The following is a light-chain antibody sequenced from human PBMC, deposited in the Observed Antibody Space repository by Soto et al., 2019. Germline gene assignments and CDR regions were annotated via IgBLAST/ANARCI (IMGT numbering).Light chain of an antibody. Sequence: AIRMTHSPSPLSSSTGDRVTTTCRASQYITSYLAWYQQKPGKAPKLLIYAASTLQSGVPSRFSGSGSGTDFTLTISCLQSEDFATYYCQQYYSYPRTFGQGTKVYIK. CDR2: AAS. J-gene: IGKJ1*01. CDR3: QQYYSYPRT. CDR1: QYITSY. V-gene: IGKV1-8*01.